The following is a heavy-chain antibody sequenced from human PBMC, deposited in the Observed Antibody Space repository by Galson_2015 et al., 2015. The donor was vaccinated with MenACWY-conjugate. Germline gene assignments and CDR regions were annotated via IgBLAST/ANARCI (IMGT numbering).Heavy chain of an antibody. V-gene: IGHV3-48*02. CDR1: GLIFSSYP. CDR3: ARDPPTAMGFDY. Sequence: SLRLSCAASGLIFSSYPMNWVRQPPGKGLEWVSYISSSGNTIYYADSVKGRFTISRDNAKNSVFLQMNSLRDEDTAVYYCARDPPTAMGFDYWGQGALVTVSS. J-gene: IGHJ4*02. CDR2: ISSSGNTI. D-gene: IGHD5-18*01.